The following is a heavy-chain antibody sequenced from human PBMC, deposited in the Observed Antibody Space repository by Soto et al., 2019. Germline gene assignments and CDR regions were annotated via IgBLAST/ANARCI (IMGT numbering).Heavy chain of an antibody. Sequence: PSETLSLTCTVSGGSIRNGDYYWGWIRQPPGKGPEWIGYVYYSGTTYSHPSLNSRVSISVDTSEDQFSLRLTSVTAADTALYYCVTVNLVGAAYYFDYWGPGTLVTVSS. CDR3: VTVNLVGAAYYFDY. J-gene: IGHJ4*02. V-gene: IGHV4-30-4*01. CDR2: VYYSGTT. D-gene: IGHD1-26*01. CDR1: GGSIRNGDYY.